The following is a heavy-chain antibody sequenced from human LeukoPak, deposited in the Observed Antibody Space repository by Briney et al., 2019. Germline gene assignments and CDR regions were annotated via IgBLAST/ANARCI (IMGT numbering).Heavy chain of an antibody. J-gene: IGHJ4*02. CDR1: AFTSSSHS. CDR3: ARDTLVVGGYFDY. V-gene: IGHV3-21*01. Sequence: PGGSLRLSSAASAFTSSSHSMNWVRHAPGKGLEWVSSISSSSSYIYYTDSVKGRFTISRDNAKNSLYLQMNSLRAEDTAVYYCARDTLVVGGYFDYWGQGTLVTVSS. D-gene: IGHD1-26*01. CDR2: ISSSSSYI.